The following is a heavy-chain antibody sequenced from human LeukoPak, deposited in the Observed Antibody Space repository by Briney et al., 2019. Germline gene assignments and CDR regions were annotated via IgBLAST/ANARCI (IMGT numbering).Heavy chain of an antibody. V-gene: IGHV3-20*04. CDR2: IHWNGGST. Sequence: GGSLRLSCAASGFTFDDYGMSWVRQAPGKGLEWVSGIHWNGGSTGYADSVKGRFIISRDNAKNSLYLQMNSLRAEDTALYYCAREEISSSSGRLDLVFDYWGQGTLVTVSS. CDR1: GFTFDDYG. D-gene: IGHD6-6*01. J-gene: IGHJ4*02. CDR3: AREEISSSSGRLDLVFDY.